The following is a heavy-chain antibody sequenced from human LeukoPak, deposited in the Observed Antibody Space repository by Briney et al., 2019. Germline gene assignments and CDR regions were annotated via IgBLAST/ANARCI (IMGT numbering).Heavy chain of an antibody. CDR1: GGSISSYY. D-gene: IGHD5-18*01. J-gene: IGHJ2*01. V-gene: IGHV4-4*07. CDR2: IYTSGST. Sequence: SETLSLTCTVSGGSISSYYWSWIRQPAGKGLEWIGRIYTSGSTNYNPSLKSRVTISVDTSKNQFSLKLSSVTAADTAVYYCARDRYSYGYYWYFDLWGRGTLVTVSS. CDR3: ARDRYSYGYYWYFDL.